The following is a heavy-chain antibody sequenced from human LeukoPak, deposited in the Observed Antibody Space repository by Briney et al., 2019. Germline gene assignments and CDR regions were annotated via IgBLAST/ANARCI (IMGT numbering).Heavy chain of an antibody. CDR3: ARDRGVVPARYYYGMDV. J-gene: IGHJ6*02. CDR1: GGSISSYY. D-gene: IGHD2-2*01. V-gene: IGHV4-59*01. CDR2: IYYSGST. Sequence: SETLSLTCTVSGGSISSYYWSWIRQPPGKGLEWIGYIYYSGSTNYNPSLKSRVTISVDTSKNQSSLKLSSVTAADTAVYYCARDRGVVPARYYYGMDVWGQGTTVTVSS.